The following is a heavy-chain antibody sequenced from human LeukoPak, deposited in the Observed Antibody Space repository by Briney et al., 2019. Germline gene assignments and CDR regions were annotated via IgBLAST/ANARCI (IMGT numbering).Heavy chain of an antibody. CDR2: MNPNSGNT. Sequence: ASVKVSCKASGYTFTSYDINWVLQATGQGLEWMGWMNPNSGNTGYAQKFQGRVTMTRNTSISTAYMELSSLRAEDTAVYYCARGREVRFLEWLSTSYYFDYWGQGTLVTVSS. J-gene: IGHJ4*02. CDR3: ARGREVRFLEWLSTSYYFDY. D-gene: IGHD3-3*01. V-gene: IGHV1-8*01. CDR1: GYTFTSYD.